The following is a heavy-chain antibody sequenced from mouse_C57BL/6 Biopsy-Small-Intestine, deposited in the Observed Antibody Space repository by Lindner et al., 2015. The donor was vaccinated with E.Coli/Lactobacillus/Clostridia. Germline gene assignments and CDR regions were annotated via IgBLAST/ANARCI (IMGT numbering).Heavy chain of an antibody. V-gene: IGHV1-42*01. D-gene: IGHD4-1*01. CDR2: INPSTGGT. J-gene: IGHJ2*01. CDR1: GYSFTGYY. Sequence: VQLQESGPELVKPGASVKISCKASGYSFTGYYMNWVKQSPEKSLEWIGEINPSTGGTTYNQKFKAKATLTVDKSSSTAYMQLKSLTSEDSAVYYCARLRDWDGGYFDYWGQGTTLTVSS. CDR3: ARLRDWDGGYFDY.